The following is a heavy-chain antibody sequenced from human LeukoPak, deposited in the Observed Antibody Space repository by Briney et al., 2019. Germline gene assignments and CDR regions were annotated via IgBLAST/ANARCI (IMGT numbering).Heavy chain of an antibody. CDR3: AKDLLRTGYYYYYGMDV. Sequence: GGSLRLSCAASGFTFSSYAMSWVRQAPGKGLEWVSAISGSGGSTYYADSVKGRFTISRDNSKNTLYLQMNSLRAEDTAVYYCAKDLLRTGYYYYYGMDVWGQGTTVTVSS. CDR1: GFTFSSYA. J-gene: IGHJ6*02. V-gene: IGHV3-23*01. D-gene: IGHD1-1*01. CDR2: ISGSGGST.